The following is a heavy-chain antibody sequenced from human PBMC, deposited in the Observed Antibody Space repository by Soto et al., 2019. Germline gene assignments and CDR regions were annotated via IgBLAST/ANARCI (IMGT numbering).Heavy chain of an antibody. CDR1: VCTFSSYG. D-gene: IGHD3-3*01. CDR2: ISYDGSNK. J-gene: IGHJ4*02. V-gene: IGHV3-30*18. CDR3: AKDPRFLGRLLFAAPSLED. Sequence: VGSLRLSCASSVCTFSSYGMHWVRHSPGKGLEWVAVISYDGSNKYYADSVKGRFTISRDNSKNTLYLQMNSLRAEDTAVYYCAKDPRFLGRLLFAAPSLEDWGQGTLVIVS.